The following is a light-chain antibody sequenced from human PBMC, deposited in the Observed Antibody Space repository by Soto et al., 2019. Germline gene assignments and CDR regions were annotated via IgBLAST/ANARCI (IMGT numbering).Light chain of an antibody. CDR3: QQYKTYWT. Sequence: DIQMTQSPSTLSASVGDRVTITCRASQSISSWLAWYQQKPGKAPNLLVYDASSLESGVPSRFSGSGYGTEFTLTISSLQPDDFATYYCQQYKTYWTFGQGTKVDIK. J-gene: IGKJ1*01. CDR2: DAS. V-gene: IGKV1-5*01. CDR1: QSISSW.